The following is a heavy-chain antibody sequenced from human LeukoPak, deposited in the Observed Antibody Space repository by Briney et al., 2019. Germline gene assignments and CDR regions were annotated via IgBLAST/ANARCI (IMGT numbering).Heavy chain of an antibody. CDR2: ISYDGSNK. Sequence: WGSLRLSCAASGFSFRSYGMHWVRQTPGKGLEWVAVISYDGSNKYYADSVKGRFTISRDNSKNTLYLQMNSLRPEDTAVYYCAKDKLQLLILDYFDYWGQGTLVTVSS. CDR1: GFSFRSYG. D-gene: IGHD4-11*01. V-gene: IGHV3-30*18. CDR3: AKDKLQLLILDYFDY. J-gene: IGHJ4*02.